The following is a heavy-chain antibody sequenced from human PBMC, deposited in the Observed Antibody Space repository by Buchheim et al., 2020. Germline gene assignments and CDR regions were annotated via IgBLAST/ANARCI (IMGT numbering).Heavy chain of an antibody. V-gene: IGHV4-61*02. J-gene: IGHJ4*02. CDR1: GGSVSSGTYY. D-gene: IGHD2-15*01. CDR3: ARGDPQNCSGGSCYSLPNDY. CDR2: IYSSGST. Sequence: QVQLQESGPGLVKPSQTLSLTCTVSGGSVSSGTYYWSWIRQPAGKGLEWIGRIYSSGSTDYNPPLKSRVTISVDTSKNQFSLKLSSVTAADTAVYYCARGDPQNCSGGSCYSLPNDYWDQGTL.